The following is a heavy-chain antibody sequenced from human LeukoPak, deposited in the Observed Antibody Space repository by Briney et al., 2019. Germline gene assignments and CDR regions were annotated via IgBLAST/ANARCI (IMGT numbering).Heavy chain of an antibody. CDR2: INPNSGGT. V-gene: IGHV1-2*02. D-gene: IGHD2-2*01. J-gene: IGHJ4*02. CDR3: ARLYCSSTSCDPGS. Sequence: ASVKVSCKASGYTFTGYYMHWVRQAPGQGLERMGWINPNSGGTNYAQKFQGRVTMTRDTSISTAHMELSRLRSDDTAVYYCARLYCSSTSCDPGSWGQGTLVTVSS. CDR1: GYTFTGYY.